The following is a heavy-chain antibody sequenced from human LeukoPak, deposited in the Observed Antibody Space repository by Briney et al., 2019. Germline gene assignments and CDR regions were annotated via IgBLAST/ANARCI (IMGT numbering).Heavy chain of an antibody. V-gene: IGHV3-21*01. J-gene: IGHJ5*02. CDR2: ISSSSSYI. CDR1: GFTFSSYE. Sequence: KTGGSLRLSCAASGFTFSSYEMNWVRQAPGKGLEWVSSISSSSSYIYYADSVKGRFTISRDNAKNSLYLQMNSLRAEDTAVYYCARDQGPDILTGHTAGFDPWGQGTLVTVSS. D-gene: IGHD3-9*01. CDR3: ARDQGPDILTGHTAGFDP.